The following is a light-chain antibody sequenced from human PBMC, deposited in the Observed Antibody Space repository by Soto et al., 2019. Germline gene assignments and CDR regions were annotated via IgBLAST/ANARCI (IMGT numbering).Light chain of an antibody. V-gene: IGKV1-5*01. CDR2: DAS. Sequence: DIQMTQSPSTLSASVGDRVTMTCRASQSISSWLAWYQQKPGKAPKLLIYDASSLESGVPSRFSGSGSGTDFTLTITSLQPEDFATYYCQQANSFPPTFGQGTRLEI. CDR3: QQANSFPPT. CDR1: QSISSW. J-gene: IGKJ5*01.